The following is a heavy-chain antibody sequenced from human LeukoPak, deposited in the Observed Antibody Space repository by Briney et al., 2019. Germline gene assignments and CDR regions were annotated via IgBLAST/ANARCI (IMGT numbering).Heavy chain of an antibody. CDR3: AKSRDIAVTGNSFDY. D-gene: IGHD6-19*01. CDR2: IYPDDSDT. V-gene: IGHV5-51*01. Sequence: GESLKISCKGSGYSFTTYWIGWGRQMAGKGREWLGIIYPDDSDTRYIPSCQGHVTISAYKSISTAYLQWNSLKASDSAMYYCAKSRDIAVTGNSFDYWGQGTLVTVSS. CDR1: GYSFTTYW. J-gene: IGHJ4*02.